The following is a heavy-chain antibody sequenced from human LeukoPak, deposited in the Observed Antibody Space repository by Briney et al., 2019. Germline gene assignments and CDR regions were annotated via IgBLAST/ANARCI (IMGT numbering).Heavy chain of an antibody. CDR3: ARHDSSSWYEDY. V-gene: IGHV4-39*01. D-gene: IGHD6-13*01. CDR1: GVSISSSSYY. J-gene: IGHJ4*02. CDR2: IYYSGST. Sequence: SETLSLTCTVSGVSISSSSYYWGWIRQPPGKGLEWIGSIYYSGSTYYNPSLKSRVTISVDTSKNQFSLKLSSVTAADTAVYYCARHDSSSWYEDYWGQGTLVTVSS.